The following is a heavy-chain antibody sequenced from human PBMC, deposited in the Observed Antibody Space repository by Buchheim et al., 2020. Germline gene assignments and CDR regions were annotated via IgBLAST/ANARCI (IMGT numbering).Heavy chain of an antibody. CDR2: IYYSGST. CDR1: GGSISSSSYY. D-gene: IGHD6-13*01. Sequence: QLQLQESGPGLVKPSETLSLTCTVSGGSISSSSYYWGWIRQPPGKGLEWIGSIYYSGSTYYNPSLKSRVTISADTPKNQFSLKLSSVTAADTAVYYCAGSSSWFQGLGWFDPWGQGTL. CDR3: AGSSSWFQGLGWFDP. J-gene: IGHJ5*02. V-gene: IGHV4-39*01.